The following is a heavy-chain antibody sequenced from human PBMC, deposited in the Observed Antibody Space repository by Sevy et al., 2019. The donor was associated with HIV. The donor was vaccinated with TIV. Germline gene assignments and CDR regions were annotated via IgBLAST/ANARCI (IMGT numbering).Heavy chain of an antibody. V-gene: IGHV6-1*01. Sequence: SQTLSLTCAISGDSVSSNSAAWNWIRQSPSRGLEWLGRTYYKSKWYYDYAESMESRMTINPDTSKNQFSLHLNSVTPGDTAVYYCAREILTGFGALDSWGQGTLVTVSS. CDR2: TYYKSKWYY. D-gene: IGHD3-3*01. CDR1: GDSVSSNSAA. J-gene: IGHJ4*02. CDR3: AREILTGFGALDS.